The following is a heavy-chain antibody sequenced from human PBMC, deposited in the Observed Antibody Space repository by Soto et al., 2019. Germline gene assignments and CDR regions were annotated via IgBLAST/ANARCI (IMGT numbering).Heavy chain of an antibody. V-gene: IGHV4-31*03. Sequence: SETLSLTCSISGGSFSSAGFYWGWMRQVPGRGLEWIGHVFNTATTRYSLPLRTRLTTSIDTSANLFSMKLSSVTAADTAIYYGAGGAPRPYSSGFNRYNGFDPRGQGTLVTVSS. J-gene: IGHJ5*02. CDR3: AGGAPRPYSSGFNRYNGFDP. D-gene: IGHD6-19*01. CDR1: GGSFSSAGFY. CDR2: VFNTATT.